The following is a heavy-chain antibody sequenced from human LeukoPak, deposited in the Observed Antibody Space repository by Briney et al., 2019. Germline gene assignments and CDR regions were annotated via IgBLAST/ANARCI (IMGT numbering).Heavy chain of an antibody. CDR2: IIPILGIA. CDR1: GGTFSSYA. CDR3: ARAGATRDAHIDY. V-gene: IGHV1-69*04. Sequence: GASVKVSCKASGGTFSSYAISWVRQAPGQGLEWMGRIIPILGIANYAQKFQGRVTITADKSTSTAYMELSSLRSEDTAVYYCARAGATRDAHIDYWGQGTLVTLSS. D-gene: IGHD5-24*01. J-gene: IGHJ4*02.